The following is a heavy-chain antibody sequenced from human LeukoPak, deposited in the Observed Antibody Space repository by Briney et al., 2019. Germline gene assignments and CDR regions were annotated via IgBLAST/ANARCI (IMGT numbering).Heavy chain of an antibody. CDR3: ARGFDWLEYYFDY. CDR1: GYTFTGYY. V-gene: IGHV1-2*02. D-gene: IGHD3-9*01. J-gene: IGHJ4*02. Sequence: ASVKVSCKASGYTFTGYYMHWVRQAPGQGLEWMGWINPNSGGTDYARKFQGRVTMTRDTSISTAYMELNRLRSDDTAVYYCARGFDWLEYYFDYWGQGTLVTVSS. CDR2: INPNSGGT.